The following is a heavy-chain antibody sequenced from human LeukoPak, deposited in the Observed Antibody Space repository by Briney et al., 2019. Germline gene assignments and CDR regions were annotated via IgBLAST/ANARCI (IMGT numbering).Heavy chain of an antibody. CDR1: GFALSSYE. CDR3: TRNSGWYGVS. CDR2: IDYSGGSA. D-gene: IGHD6-19*01. J-gene: IGHJ4*02. V-gene: IGHV3-23*01. Sequence: PGGSLSLSCTVSGFALSSYEMSWFRQAPGKGLEWVSSIDYSGGSAYYPDSVKGRFTLSRDDSKNTLYLHLSSLRADDAAVYYCTRNSGWYGVSWGQGTRVTVSS.